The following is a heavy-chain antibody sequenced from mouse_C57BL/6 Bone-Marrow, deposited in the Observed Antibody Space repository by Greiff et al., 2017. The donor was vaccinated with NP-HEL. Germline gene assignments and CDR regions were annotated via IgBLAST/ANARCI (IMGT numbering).Heavy chain of an antibody. D-gene: IGHD2-4*01. V-gene: IGHV5-15*01. CDR2: ISNLAYSI. Sequence: EVHLVESGGGLVQPGGSLKLSCAASGFTFSDYGMAWVRQAPRKGPEWVAFISNLAYSIYYADTVTGRFTISRENAKNTLYLEMSSLRSEDTAMYYCARGDYYYHAMDYWGQGTSVTVSS. CDR3: ARGDYYYHAMDY. J-gene: IGHJ4*01. CDR1: GFTFSDYG.